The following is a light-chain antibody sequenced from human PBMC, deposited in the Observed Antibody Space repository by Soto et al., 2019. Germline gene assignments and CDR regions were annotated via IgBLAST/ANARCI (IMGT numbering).Light chain of an antibody. CDR3: QQYGSSGT. CDR1: QSVSNNY. CDR2: GAS. V-gene: IGKV3-20*01. J-gene: IGKJ1*01. Sequence: IGLSQSPGTLSLTPGERATLSCRASQSVSNNYLAWYQQKPGQAPGLLIYGASNRATGIPDRFSGSGSGTDLTLTISRLEPEDFAVYYCQQYGSSGTFGQGTKVDIK.